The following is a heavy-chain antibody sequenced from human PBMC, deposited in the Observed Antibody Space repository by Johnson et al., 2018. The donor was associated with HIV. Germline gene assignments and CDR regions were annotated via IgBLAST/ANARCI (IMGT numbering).Heavy chain of an antibody. CDR1: GFSFSSYA. CDR3: ARVRGGTGHGAFDI. Sequence: QVQLVESGGGVVQPGRSLRLSCAASGFSFSSYAMHWVRQAPGKGLEWVAVISYDASNKYYADSVKGRFTISRDNSKNTLYLQMHSLRTEDKAVYYCARVRGGTGHGAFDIWGQGTMVTVSS. V-gene: IGHV3-30*04. J-gene: IGHJ3*02. CDR2: ISYDASNK.